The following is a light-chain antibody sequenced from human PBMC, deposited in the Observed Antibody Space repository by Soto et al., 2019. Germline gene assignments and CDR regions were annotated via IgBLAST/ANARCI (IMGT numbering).Light chain of an antibody. J-gene: IGLJ1*01. Sequence: QSVLTQPPPVSGAPGQRVTISCTGSSSNIGAGYDVHWYQQLPGTAPKLLIYGNSNRPSGVPDRFSGSKSGTSASLAITGLQAEDEADYYCQSYDSSLSGHRVFGTGTKLTVL. CDR2: GNS. V-gene: IGLV1-40*01. CDR1: SSNIGAGYD. CDR3: QSYDSSLSGHRV.